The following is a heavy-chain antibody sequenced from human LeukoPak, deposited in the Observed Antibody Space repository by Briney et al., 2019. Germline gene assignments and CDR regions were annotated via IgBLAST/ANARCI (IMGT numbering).Heavy chain of an antibody. Sequence: PSETLSLTCTVSGDSISSYYWSWIRQPPGKGLEWIGYIYYSGSTNYNPSLKSRVTISVDTSKNQFSLKLSSVTAADTAVYYCARLNGNWFDPWGQGTLVTVSS. CDR2: IYYSGST. CDR3: ARLNGNWFDP. CDR1: GDSISSYY. D-gene: IGHD1-1*01. J-gene: IGHJ5*02. V-gene: IGHV4-59*08.